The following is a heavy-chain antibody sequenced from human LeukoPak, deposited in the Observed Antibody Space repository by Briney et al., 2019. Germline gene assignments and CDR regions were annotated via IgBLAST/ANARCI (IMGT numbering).Heavy chain of an antibody. V-gene: IGHV3-23*01. Sequence: GGSLRLSCAASGLTFSTYWMTWVRQAPGKGLEWVSGISFNGGVTDYAGSVKGRFTISRDNSKNTLYLQMNSLRAEDTAIYYCAKRGGSSWYGDFDYWGQGTLVTVSS. J-gene: IGHJ4*02. CDR3: AKRGGSSWYGDFDY. D-gene: IGHD6-13*01. CDR2: ISFNGGVT. CDR1: GLTFSTYW.